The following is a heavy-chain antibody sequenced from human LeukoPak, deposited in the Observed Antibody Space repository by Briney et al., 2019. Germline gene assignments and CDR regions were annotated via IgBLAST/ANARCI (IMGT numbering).Heavy chain of an antibody. Sequence: GGSLRLSCAASGFTFNSYSMNWVRQAPGRGLEWVSSISSTGYHIYYADSVKGRFTISRDNAKNSLYLQMNSLRAEDTAVYYCARDLTTTRDYWGQGTLVTVSS. CDR2: ISSTGYHI. D-gene: IGHD1-26*01. CDR1: GFTFNSYS. CDR3: ARDLTTTRDY. V-gene: IGHV3-21*01. J-gene: IGHJ4*02.